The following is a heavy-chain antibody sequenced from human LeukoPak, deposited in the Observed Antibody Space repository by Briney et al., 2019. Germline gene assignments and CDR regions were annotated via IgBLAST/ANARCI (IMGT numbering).Heavy chain of an antibody. J-gene: IGHJ4*02. CDR3: ARAHGSGSYYNPSPFDY. CDR2: IYSGSST. Sequence: GGSLRLSCAASGFTVSSNYMSWVRQAPGKGLEWASVIYSGSSTYYADSVKGRFTISRDNSKNTLYLQMNSLRAEDTAVYYCARAHGSGSYYNPSPFDYWGQGTLVTVSS. CDR1: GFTVSSNY. V-gene: IGHV3-53*01. D-gene: IGHD3-10*01.